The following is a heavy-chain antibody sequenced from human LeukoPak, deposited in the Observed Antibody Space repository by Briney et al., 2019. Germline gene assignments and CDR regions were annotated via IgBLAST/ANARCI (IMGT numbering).Heavy chain of an antibody. CDR2: IYGTGTI. CDR1: GYSISSGDY. D-gene: IGHD3-10*01. Sequence: SETLSLTCTVSGYSISSGDYWGWIRQPPGKGLEWIGSIYGTGTITYNPSLQSRVTMSVDTSKNEFSLKMSSVTAADTAVYYCTRDSGTTGEVKFDPWGQGTLVAVSS. CDR3: TRDSGTTGEVKFDP. V-gene: IGHV4-38-2*02. J-gene: IGHJ5*02.